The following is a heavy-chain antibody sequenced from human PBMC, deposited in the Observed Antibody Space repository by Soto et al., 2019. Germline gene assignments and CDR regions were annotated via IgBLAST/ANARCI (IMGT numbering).Heavy chain of an antibody. CDR1: LYTFTCCG. Sequence: ASVQASCQASLYTFTCCGISWVRQSPGQGLEWMGWIRAYNGNPNYAQKLQGRVTMTTDTSTSTAYMELRSLRSDDTAGDYCARDIVVVGAAYPLYYYYGMDVWGQGTTVTVS. D-gene: IGHD2-15*01. CDR2: IRAYNGNP. CDR3: ARDIVVVGAAYPLYYYYGMDV. V-gene: IGHV1-18*04. J-gene: IGHJ6*02.